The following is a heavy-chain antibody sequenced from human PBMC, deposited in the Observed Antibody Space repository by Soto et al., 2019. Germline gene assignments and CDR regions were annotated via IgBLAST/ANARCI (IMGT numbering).Heavy chain of an antibody. CDR1: GGSISSYY. CDR2: IYYSGST. Sequence: QVQLQESGPGLVKPSETLSLTCTVSGGSISSYYWSWIRQPPGKGLEWIGYIYYSGSTNYNPSLTSRVTISVDTSKNQFSLKLSSVTAADTAVYYCARRDDLNWFDPWGQGTLVTVSS. V-gene: IGHV4-59*01. CDR3: ARRDDLNWFDP. J-gene: IGHJ5*02. D-gene: IGHD1-1*01.